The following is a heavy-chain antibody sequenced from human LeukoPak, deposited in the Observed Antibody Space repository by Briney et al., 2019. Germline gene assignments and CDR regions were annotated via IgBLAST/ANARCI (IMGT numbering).Heavy chain of an antibody. V-gene: IGHV3-30*18. D-gene: IGHD3-3*01. CDR1: GFTFSSYG. Sequence: GGSLRLSCAASGFTFSSYGMHWVRQAPGKGLEWVAVISYDGSNKYYADSVKGRFTISRVNSKNTLYLQMNSLRAEDTAVYYCAKSVPSTNYDFWSGAAAPVSPFDYWGQGTLVTVSS. CDR2: ISYDGSNK. CDR3: AKSVPSTNYDFWSGAAAPVSPFDY. J-gene: IGHJ4*02.